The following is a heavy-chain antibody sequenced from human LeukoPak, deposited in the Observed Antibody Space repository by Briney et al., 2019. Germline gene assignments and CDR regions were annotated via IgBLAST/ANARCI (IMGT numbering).Heavy chain of an antibody. V-gene: IGHV4-34*01. CDR3: ARPRQWLRPFPFDY. CDR1: GGSFSGYY. CDR2: INHSGST. Sequence: SETLSLTCAVYGGSFSGYYWSWIRQPPGKGLEWIGEINHSGSTNYNPSLKSRVTISVDTSKNQFSLKLSSVTAADTAVYYCARPRQWLRPFPFDYWGQGTLVTVSS. J-gene: IGHJ4*02. D-gene: IGHD6-19*01.